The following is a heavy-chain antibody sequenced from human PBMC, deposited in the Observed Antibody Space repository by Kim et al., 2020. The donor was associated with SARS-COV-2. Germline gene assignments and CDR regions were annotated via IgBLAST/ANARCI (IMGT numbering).Heavy chain of an antibody. CDR2: IKQDGSEK. CDR1: GFTFSSYW. CDR3: ARESYSYGSNYYYYGMDV. D-gene: IGHD5-18*01. Sequence: GGSLRLSCAASGFTFSSYWMSWVRQAPGKGLEWVANIKQDGSEKYYVDSVKGRFTISRDNAKNSLYLQMNSLRAEDTAVYYCARESYSYGSNYYYYGMDVWGQGTTVTVSS. J-gene: IGHJ6*02. V-gene: IGHV3-7*01.